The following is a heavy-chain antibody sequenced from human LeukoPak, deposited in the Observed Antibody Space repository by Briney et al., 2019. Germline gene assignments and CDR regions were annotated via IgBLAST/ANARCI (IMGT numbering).Heavy chain of an antibody. CDR2: IKQDGSDK. D-gene: IGHD1-14*01. J-gene: IGHJ4*02. Sequence: PGGSLRLSCAASGFTFSTYWMDWVRQAPGKGLEWVANIKQDGSDKHYVDSVKGRFTISRDNAKNSLYLQMNSLRAEDTAVYYCARGPEYMSPFDYCGQGAPITVSS. CDR3: ARGPEYMSPFDY. CDR1: GFTFSTYW. V-gene: IGHV3-7*01.